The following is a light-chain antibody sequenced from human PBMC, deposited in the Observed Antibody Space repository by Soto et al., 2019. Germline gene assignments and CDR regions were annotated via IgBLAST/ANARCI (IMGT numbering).Light chain of an antibody. V-gene: IGLV2-8*01. J-gene: IGLJ1*01. CDR2: GVN. Sequence: QSALTQPPSASGSPGQSVTISCTGTSSDVGGYNYVSWYQQHPGKAPKLMIYGVNKRPSGVPERFSGSKSGNTASLTVSGLQAEDEADYYCCSHAGSNNFYVFGTGTKLTVL. CDR1: SSDVGGYNY. CDR3: CSHAGSNNFYV.